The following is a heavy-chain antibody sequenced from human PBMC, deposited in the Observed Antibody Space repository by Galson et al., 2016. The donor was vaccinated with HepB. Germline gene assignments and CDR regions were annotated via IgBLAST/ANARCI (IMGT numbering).Heavy chain of an antibody. J-gene: IGHJ4*02. V-gene: IGHV1-18*01. CDR1: GYTSSSYD. CDR2: ISTYNGNT. Sequence: SVKVSCKASGYTSSSYDINWVRQASGQGLEWMGWISTYNGNTRSAQKVQDRVTMTTDTSTGTGYMELRSLTSEDTAVYYCATYNVSLGDYNAFDFWGQGTLVIVSS. CDR3: ATYNVSLGDYNAFDF. D-gene: IGHD3-10*01.